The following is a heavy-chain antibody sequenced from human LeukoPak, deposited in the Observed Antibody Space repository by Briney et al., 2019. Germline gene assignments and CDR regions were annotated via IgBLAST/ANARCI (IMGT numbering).Heavy chain of an antibody. CDR3: ARDRSGAVDY. J-gene: IGHJ4*02. CDR1: GGSISSYY. V-gene: IGHV4-59*01. Sequence: SETLSLTCTVYGGSISSYYWSWIRQPPGKGLEWIGYIYYSGSTNYNPSLKSRVTISVDTSKNQFSLKLSSVTAADTAVYYCARDRSGAVDYWGQGTLVTVSS. CDR2: IYYSGST.